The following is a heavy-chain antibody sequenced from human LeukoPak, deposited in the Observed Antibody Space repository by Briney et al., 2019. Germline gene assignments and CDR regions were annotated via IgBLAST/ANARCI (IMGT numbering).Heavy chain of an antibody. D-gene: IGHD3-10*01. Sequence: SETLSLTCTVSGGSISSSSYYWGWIRQPPGKGLEWIGSIYYSGSTYYNPSLKSRVTISVDTSKNQFSLKLSSVTAADTAVYYCARHAATMVRGVIMHFDYWGQGTLVTVSS. CDR2: IYYSGST. CDR3: ARHAATMVRGVIMHFDY. CDR1: GGSISSSSYY. J-gene: IGHJ4*02. V-gene: IGHV4-39*01.